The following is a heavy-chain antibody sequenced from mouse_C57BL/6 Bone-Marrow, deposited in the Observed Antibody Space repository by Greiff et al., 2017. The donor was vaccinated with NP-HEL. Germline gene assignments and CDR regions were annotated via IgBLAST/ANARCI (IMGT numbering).Heavy chain of an antibody. V-gene: IGHV1-69*01. CDR2: IDPSDSYT. CDR3: AREGYGNYHYYAMDY. Sequence: QVQLQQSGAELVMPGASVKLSCKASGYTFTSYWMHSVKQRPGQGLEWIGEIDPSDSYTNYNQKFKGKSTLTVDKSSSTAYMQLSSLTSEDSAVYYCAREGYGNYHYYAMDYWGQGTSVTVSS. J-gene: IGHJ4*01. CDR1: GYTFTSYW. D-gene: IGHD2-1*01.